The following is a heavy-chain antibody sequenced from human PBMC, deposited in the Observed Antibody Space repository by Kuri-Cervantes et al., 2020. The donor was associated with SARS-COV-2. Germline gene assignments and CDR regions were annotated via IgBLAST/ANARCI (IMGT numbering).Heavy chain of an antibody. D-gene: IGHD6-25*01. V-gene: IGHV3-9*01. J-gene: IGHJ3*02. CDR1: GFTFDDYA. Sequence: LSLTCAASGFTFDDYAMHWVRQAPGKGLEWVSGISWNSGSIGYADSVKGRFTISRDNSKNTLYLQMNSLRAEDTALYYCAGDRSQSSENAFDIWGQGTMVTVSS. CDR3: AGDRSQSSENAFDI. CDR2: ISWNSGSI.